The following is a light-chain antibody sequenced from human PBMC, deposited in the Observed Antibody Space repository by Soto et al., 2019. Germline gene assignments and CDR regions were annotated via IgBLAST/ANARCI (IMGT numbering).Light chain of an antibody. CDR1: QSVSNY. Sequence: EIVLTQSPATLSLSPGDRAPLSCRASQSVSNYLAWYQQKPGQAPRPLIYDAYKRAIGIPARFSGSGSGTDFTLTINSLEPEDFAVYYCQQRSNWPPLTFVGGTKVEIK. CDR2: DAY. CDR3: QQRSNWPPLT. J-gene: IGKJ4*01. V-gene: IGKV3-11*01.